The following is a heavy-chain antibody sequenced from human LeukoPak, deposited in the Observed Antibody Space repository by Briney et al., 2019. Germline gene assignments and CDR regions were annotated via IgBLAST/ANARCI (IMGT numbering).Heavy chain of an antibody. CDR1: DGSISIYY. CDR3: VRDRALPY. Sequence: PSETLSLTCTVSDGSISIYYWSWVRQPPGKGLEWVGYVYSRGNTNYSPSLKGRAIISADTSKTQFSLKSPSVTAAHTPVYYCVRDRALPYWGQGILVTVSS. V-gene: IGHV4-4*08. CDR2: VYSRGNT. J-gene: IGHJ4*02. D-gene: IGHD2-15*01.